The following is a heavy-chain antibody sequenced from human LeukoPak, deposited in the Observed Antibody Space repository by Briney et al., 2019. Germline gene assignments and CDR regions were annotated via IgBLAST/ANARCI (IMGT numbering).Heavy chain of an antibody. CDR3: ARDHDGGNENY. Sequence: SETLSLTCTVSGGSISSYYWGWIRQPPGKGLEWIGSVYYSESTYYNPSLKSRVTISVDTSKNQFSLQLTSVTAADTAVYYCARDHDGGNENYWGQGTLVTVSS. CDR2: VYYSEST. D-gene: IGHD4-23*01. CDR1: GGSISSYY. V-gene: IGHV4-39*07. J-gene: IGHJ4*02.